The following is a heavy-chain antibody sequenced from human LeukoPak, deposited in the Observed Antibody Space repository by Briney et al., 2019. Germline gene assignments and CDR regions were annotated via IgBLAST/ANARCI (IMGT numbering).Heavy chain of an antibody. CDR3: AKEPNDY. CDR1: GFTFNNYA. CDR2: LSTSGDST. Sequence: GGSLRLSCAASGFTFNNYAMNWVRQAPGKGLEWVSTLSTSGDSTYYADSVKGRFTISRDNSKNTLYLQMNSLRAEDTAVYYCAKEPNDYWGQGTLVTVSS. V-gene: IGHV3-23*01. J-gene: IGHJ4*02.